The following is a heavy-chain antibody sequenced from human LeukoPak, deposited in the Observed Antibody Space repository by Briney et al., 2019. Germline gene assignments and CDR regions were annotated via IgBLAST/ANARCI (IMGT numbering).Heavy chain of an antibody. V-gene: IGHV3-49*04. J-gene: IGHJ4*02. Sequence: PGRSLRLSCTASGFTSGDCAVSWVRQAPGKGLECVGFIRNKAYGGTAEYAASVEGRFTISRDDSNSIAYLQMNSLRTEDTAVYYCTRGGGSGRYYFDYWGQGTLVTVSS. CDR2: IRNKAYGGTA. D-gene: IGHD6-19*01. CDR3: TRGGGSGRYYFDY. CDR1: GFTSGDCA.